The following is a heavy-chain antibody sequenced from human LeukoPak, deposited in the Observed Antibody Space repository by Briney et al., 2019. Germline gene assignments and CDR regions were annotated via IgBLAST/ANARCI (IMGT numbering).Heavy chain of an antibody. CDR2: INSDGSST. CDR1: GFTFNSYW. Sequence: GGSLRLSCAASGFTFNSYWMVWFRQAPGKGLVWVSRINSDGSSTTYADSVKGRFTISRDDGQNTLYLQMNSLRAEDTAVYYCAREGRGYSYAFEYWGQGTLVTVSS. V-gene: IGHV3-74*01. D-gene: IGHD5-18*01. CDR3: AREGRGYSYAFEY. J-gene: IGHJ4*02.